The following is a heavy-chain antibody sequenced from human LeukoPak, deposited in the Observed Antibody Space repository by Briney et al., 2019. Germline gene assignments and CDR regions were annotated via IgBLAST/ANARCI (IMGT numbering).Heavy chain of an antibody. Sequence: SVKVSCKASGGTFSSYAISWVRQAPGQGLEWMGRIIPIFGTANYAQKFQGRVTITTDESTSTAYMELSSLRSEDTAVYYCARDRSDDYVWGSYQVDGTFRGHFDYWRQGTLVTVSS. CDR1: GGTFSSYA. CDR2: IIPIFGTA. V-gene: IGHV1-69*05. J-gene: IGHJ4*02. CDR3: ARDRSDDYVWGSYQVDGTFRGHFDY. D-gene: IGHD3-16*02.